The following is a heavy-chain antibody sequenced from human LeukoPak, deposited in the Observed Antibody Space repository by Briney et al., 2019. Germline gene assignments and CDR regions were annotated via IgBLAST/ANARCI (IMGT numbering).Heavy chain of an antibody. CDR3: ARDQDYDFWSGSDY. CDR2: ISAYNGNT. D-gene: IGHD3-3*01. V-gene: IGHV1-18*01. Sequence: ASVKVSCEASGYTFTSYGISWVRQAPGQGLEWMGWISAYNGNTNYAQKLQGRVTMTTDTSTSTAYMELRSLRSDDTAVYYCARDQDYDFWSGSDYWGQGTLVTVSS. CDR1: GYTFTSYG. J-gene: IGHJ4*02.